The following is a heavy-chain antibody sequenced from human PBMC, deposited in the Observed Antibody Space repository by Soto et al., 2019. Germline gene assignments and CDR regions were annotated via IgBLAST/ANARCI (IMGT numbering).Heavy chain of an antibody. J-gene: IGHJ3*02. CDR2: INPATGAA. Sequence: QLHLVQSGAVVKKPGASVTVSCSASGYPVTAYYMHWVRQAPGRGLEWMGGINPATGAAKYTQTFQGRGTMTRDPSTSTVFMELGGLTSEDTAGFYCARGGGVGVAGSAAFDMWGQGTLVTVSS. CDR1: GYPVTAYY. V-gene: IGHV1-2*02. D-gene: IGHD3-3*01. CDR3: ARGGGVGVAGSAAFDM.